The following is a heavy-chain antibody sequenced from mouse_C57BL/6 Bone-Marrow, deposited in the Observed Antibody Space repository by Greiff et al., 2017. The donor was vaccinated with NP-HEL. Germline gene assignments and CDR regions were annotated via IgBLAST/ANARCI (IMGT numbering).Heavy chain of an antibody. CDR2: IDPETGGT. Sequence: SGAELVRPGASVTLSCKASGYTFTDYEMHWVKQTPVHGLEWIGAIDPETGGTAYNQKFKGKAILTADKSSSTAYMELRSLTSEDSAVYYCTRHDGYYFDYWGQGTTLTVSS. D-gene: IGHD2-3*01. CDR3: TRHDGYYFDY. V-gene: IGHV1-15*01. J-gene: IGHJ2*01. CDR1: GYTFTDYE.